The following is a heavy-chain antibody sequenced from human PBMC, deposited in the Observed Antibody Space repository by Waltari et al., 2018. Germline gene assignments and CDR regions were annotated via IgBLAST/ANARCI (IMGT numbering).Heavy chain of an antibody. CDR1: GLTFTSYT. CDR3: AKDEGNRIAPTFGMDA. Sequence: EFQMLEAGGGLAQPGGSLRLSCAASGLTFTSYTVNWVRQAPGKGLGWLPLMSGSCLIENGDSVKGRFTISRDNAKNTLYLEMNRQRVEDTAVYFCAKDEGNRIAPTFGMDAWGHGTTV. V-gene: IGHV3-23*01. CDR2: MSGSCLI. J-gene: IGHJ6*02. D-gene: IGHD3-16*01.